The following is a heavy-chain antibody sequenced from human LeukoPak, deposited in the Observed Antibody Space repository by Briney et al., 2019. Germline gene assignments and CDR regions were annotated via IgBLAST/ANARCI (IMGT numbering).Heavy chain of an antibody. V-gene: IGHV4-59*11. CDR1: GGSISSHY. D-gene: IGHD3-10*01. CDR2: IYYSGST. Sequence: SETLSLTCTVSGGSISSHYWSWIRQPPGKGLEWIGYIYYSGSTNYNPSLKSRVTMSVDTSKNQFSLKLSSVTAADTAVYYCARAPSAGSYSFYYFDYWGQGTLVTVSS. J-gene: IGHJ4*02. CDR3: ARAPSAGSYSFYYFDY.